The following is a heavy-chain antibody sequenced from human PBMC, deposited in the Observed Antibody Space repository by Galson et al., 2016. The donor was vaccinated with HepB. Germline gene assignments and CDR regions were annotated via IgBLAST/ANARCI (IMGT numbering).Heavy chain of an antibody. CDR2: VYYVGGT. CDR1: GDSISRSGHY. J-gene: IGHJ4*02. Sequence: SETLSLTCTVSGDSISRSGHYWGWVRQPPGKGLEWIGNVYYVGGTYYNPSLRSRVTVSVDTAKNQFSLRLTSLTAADTALYYCARPRGGYDSQGYFGSWGQGILVTVSS. CDR3: ARPRGGYDSQGYFGS. V-gene: IGHV4-39*01. D-gene: IGHD1-1*01.